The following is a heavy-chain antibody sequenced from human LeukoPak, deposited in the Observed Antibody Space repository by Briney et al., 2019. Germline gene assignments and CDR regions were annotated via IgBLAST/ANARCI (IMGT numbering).Heavy chain of an antibody. CDR2: ISSSSSYT. V-gene: IGHV3-11*05. CDR3: ARVLRIVGATGFDY. Sequence: GGSLRLSCAASGFTFSDYYMSWIRQAPGKGLEWVSYISSSSSYTNYADSVKGRFTISRDNAKNSLYLLMNSLRAEDTAVYYCARVLRIVGATGFDYWGQGTLVTVSS. CDR1: GFTFSDYY. J-gene: IGHJ4*02. D-gene: IGHD1-26*01.